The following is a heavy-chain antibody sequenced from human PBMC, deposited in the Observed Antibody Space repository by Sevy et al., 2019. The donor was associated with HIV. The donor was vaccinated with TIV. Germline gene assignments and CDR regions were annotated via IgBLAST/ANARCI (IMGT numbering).Heavy chain of an antibody. CDR1: GGSISSSSYY. V-gene: IGHV4-39*01. CDR3: ARHGRVYYYGMDV. Sequence: SETLSLTCTVSGGSISSSSYYWGWIRQPPGKGLEWIGGIYYSGSTYYNPSLKTRVTISVDTSKNHFSLKLSSVTATDTAVYYCARHGRVYYYGMDVWGQGTTVTVSS. CDR2: IYYSGST. J-gene: IGHJ6*02.